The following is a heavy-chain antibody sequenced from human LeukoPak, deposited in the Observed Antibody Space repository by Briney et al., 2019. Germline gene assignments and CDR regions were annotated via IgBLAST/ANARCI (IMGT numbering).Heavy chain of an antibody. V-gene: IGHV4-38-2*01. Sequence: PSETLSLTCAVSGYSISSCYYWGWFRQPPGKGLEWIGCMYHSGSTYYNPSLKSRDTISVDTSKNQFSLKLSSVTAADTAVYYCARQGGSSSPYYYYYMDVWGKGTTVTVSS. CDR1: GYSISSCYY. J-gene: IGHJ6*03. CDR3: ARQGGSSSPYYYYYMDV. CDR2: MYHSGST. D-gene: IGHD6-13*01.